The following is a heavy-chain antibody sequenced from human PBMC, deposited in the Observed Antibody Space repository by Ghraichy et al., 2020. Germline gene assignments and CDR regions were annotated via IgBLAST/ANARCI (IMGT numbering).Heavy chain of an antibody. D-gene: IGHD6-13*01. CDR2: IDHSGGT. CDR3: AKWVFAAGTKFHH. J-gene: IGHJ1*01. Sequence: SETLSLTCAVYGGSFSAYYWTWIRQPPGKGLEWIGEIDHSGGTNYNPSLNSRVTISVDTSKNHLSLKMNSVTAADTAVYYCAKWVFAAGTKFHHWGQGTLVTVSS. V-gene: IGHV4-34*01. CDR1: GGSFSAYY.